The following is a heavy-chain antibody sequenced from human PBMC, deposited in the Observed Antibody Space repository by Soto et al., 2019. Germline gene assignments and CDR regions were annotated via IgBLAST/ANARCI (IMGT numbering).Heavy chain of an antibody. D-gene: IGHD3-3*01. CDR2: IDTSGTKI. V-gene: IGHV3-11*01. CDR3: ASHYDMWSGYLSPVDY. Sequence: PLGPLRLRCTAAGGTFGDYYSRRIRQAPGKGLEWISYIDTSGTKIYYADSVKGRFTITRDNAKNSLYLEMNSLRDEDTAVYYCASHYDMWSGYLSPVDYWGQGTLVTVSS. J-gene: IGHJ4*02. CDR1: GGTFGDYY.